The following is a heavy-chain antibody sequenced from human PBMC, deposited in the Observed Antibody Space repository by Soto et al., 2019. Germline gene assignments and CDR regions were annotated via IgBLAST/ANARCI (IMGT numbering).Heavy chain of an antibody. Sequence: ASVKVSCKASGYTFNCYAISWARQDTREGVEGMGWISAYNGNTNYAQKLQGRGTMTTDTSPSTAYMELRSLRSDDTAVYYCARDERTIFGVVPDVDAFDIWGQGTMVTVSS. CDR3: ARDERTIFGVVPDVDAFDI. CDR2: ISAYNGNT. CDR1: GYTFNCYA. D-gene: IGHD3-3*01. J-gene: IGHJ3*02. V-gene: IGHV1-18*01.